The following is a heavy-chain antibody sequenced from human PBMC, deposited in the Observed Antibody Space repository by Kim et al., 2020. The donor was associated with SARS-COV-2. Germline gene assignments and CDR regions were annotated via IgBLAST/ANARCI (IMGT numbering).Heavy chain of an antibody. V-gene: IGHV1-18*01. D-gene: IGHD4-17*01. Sequence: TNYAQKLQGRVTMTTDTSTSTAYMGLRSLRSDDTAVYYCARGSSGGDYDYWGQGTLVTVSS. CDR2: T. CDR3: ARGSSGGDYDY. J-gene: IGHJ4*02.